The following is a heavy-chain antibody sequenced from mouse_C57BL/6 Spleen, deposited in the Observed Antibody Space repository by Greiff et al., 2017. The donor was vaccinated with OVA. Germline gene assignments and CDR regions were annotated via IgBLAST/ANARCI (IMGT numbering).Heavy chain of an antibody. D-gene: IGHD4-1*01. CDR2: INYDGSST. Sequence: DVQLVESAGGLVQPGSSMKLSCTASGFTFSDYYMAWVRQVPEKGLEWVANINYDGSSTYYLDSLKSRFIISRDNAKNILYLQMSSLKSEDTATYYCARGGANWDVYYYAMDYWGQGTSVTVSS. J-gene: IGHJ4*01. V-gene: IGHV5-16*01. CDR3: ARGGANWDVYYYAMDY. CDR1: GFTFSDYY.